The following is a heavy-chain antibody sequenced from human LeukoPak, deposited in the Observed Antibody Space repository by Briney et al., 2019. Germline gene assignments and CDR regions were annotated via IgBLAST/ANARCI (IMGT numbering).Heavy chain of an antibody. Sequence: PGGSLRLSCTASGFTFSAYAMMWVRQAPGKGPEWVSAIRGGGTSEFYADSVKGRFRISRDNSKDTLFLQMNSLRAEDTAVYYCARDPNGDYIGAFGMWGPGTMATVSS. CDR1: GFTFSAYA. V-gene: IGHV3-23*01. CDR2: IRGGGTSE. J-gene: IGHJ3*02. CDR3: ARDPNGDYIGAFGM. D-gene: IGHD4-17*01.